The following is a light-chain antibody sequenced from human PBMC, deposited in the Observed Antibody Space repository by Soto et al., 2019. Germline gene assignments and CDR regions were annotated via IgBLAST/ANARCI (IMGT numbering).Light chain of an antibody. V-gene: IGLV2-14*01. Sequence: QSALTQPASVSGSPGQSITISCTGTGSDVGGYNYVSWYQQHPGKAPKLMIFEVSNRLSGVSNRFSGSKSGNTASLTISGLQAEDEADYYCSSYTTSSTLVVFGTGTKLTVL. CDR1: GSDVGGYNY. CDR3: SSYTTSSTLVV. CDR2: EVS. J-gene: IGLJ1*01.